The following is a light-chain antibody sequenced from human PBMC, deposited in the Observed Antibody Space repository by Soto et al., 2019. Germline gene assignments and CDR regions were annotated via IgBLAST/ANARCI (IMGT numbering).Light chain of an antibody. Sequence: EIVLTQSPATLSLSPGERATLSCRPSQSVSTYLAWYQQKPGQAPRLLIYDASSRATGIPARFSGSGSGTEFTLTISSLEPEDFAVYYCQQRSNWPVTFGQGTRVEIK. CDR2: DAS. CDR1: QSVSTY. J-gene: IGKJ1*01. V-gene: IGKV3-11*01. CDR3: QQRSNWPVT.